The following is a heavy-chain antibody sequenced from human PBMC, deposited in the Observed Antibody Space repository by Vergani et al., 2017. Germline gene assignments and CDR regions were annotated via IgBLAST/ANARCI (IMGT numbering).Heavy chain of an antibody. Sequence: QVQLVQSGAEVKKPGASVKVSCKASGYTFTGYYMHWVRQAPGQGLEWMGWINPNSGGTNSAQKFQGRVTMTRDTSISTAYMELSRLRSDDTAVYYCARSYYDSSGYYDAYYDYGMDVWGQGTTVTVSS. CDR3: ARSYYDSSGYYDAYYDYGMDV. CDR2: INPNSGGT. J-gene: IGHJ6*02. V-gene: IGHV1-2*02. D-gene: IGHD3-22*01. CDR1: GYTFTGYY.